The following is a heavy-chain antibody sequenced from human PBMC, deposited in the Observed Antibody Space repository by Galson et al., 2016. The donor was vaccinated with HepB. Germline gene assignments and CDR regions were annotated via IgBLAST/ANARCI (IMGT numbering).Heavy chain of an antibody. CDR3: STGVYVTGTNDC. Sequence: SLRLSCAVSGFIFSNAWMTWVRQAPGKGLEWVGRIKRKSDGETTDYAAAVKGRFIISRDDSTDTLYLQMNSLKTEDTGVYYCSTGVYVTGTNDCWGQGTLVTVSS. J-gene: IGHJ4*02. CDR2: IKRKSDGETT. V-gene: IGHV3-15*01. D-gene: IGHD1-7*01. CDR1: GFIFSNAW.